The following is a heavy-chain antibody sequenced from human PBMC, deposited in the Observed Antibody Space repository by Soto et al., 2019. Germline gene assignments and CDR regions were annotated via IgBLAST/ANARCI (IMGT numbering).Heavy chain of an antibody. J-gene: IGHJ3*02. CDR1: GGSISSSSYY. D-gene: IGHD2-8*01. Sequence: SETLSLTCTVSGGSISSSSYYWGWIRQPPGKGLEWIGSIYYSGSTYYNPSLKSRVTISVDTSKNQFSLMLSSVTAADLAVYYCARRGYYAISAFDIWGQGTMVTVSS. V-gene: IGHV4-39*01. CDR3: ARRGYYAISAFDI. CDR2: IYYSGST.